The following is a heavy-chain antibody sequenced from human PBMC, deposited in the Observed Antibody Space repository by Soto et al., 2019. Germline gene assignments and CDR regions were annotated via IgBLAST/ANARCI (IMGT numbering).Heavy chain of an antibody. CDR2: ISSNGGTT. Sequence: EVQLAESGGGMVQPGGSLRLSCVASGFTFSSYDMHWVRQAPGKGLEYVSSISSNGGTTYYGNAGKGRFPISRDNSKNTLYLLVGSLRAEDMAVYYCVRRVSGNYDYWGQGTLGTVSS. CDR1: GFTFSSYD. V-gene: IGHV3-64*01. D-gene: IGHD1-7*01. J-gene: IGHJ4*02. CDR3: VRRVSGNYDY.